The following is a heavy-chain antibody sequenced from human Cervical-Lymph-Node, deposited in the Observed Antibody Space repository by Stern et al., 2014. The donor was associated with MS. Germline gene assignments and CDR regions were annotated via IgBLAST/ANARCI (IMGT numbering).Heavy chain of an antibody. CDR3: AGGSGTAYDLRGDY. Sequence: VQLVESGAEAKAPGASMKVSCRASGYIFTDYYLHWVRQAPGQGLEWLGWINPNSGGTNYAQNFQGRVTMTRDTSISTAYMELRWLGYADTAVYYCAGGSGTAYDLRGDYWGQGTLVTVSS. CDR2: INPNSGGT. J-gene: IGHJ4*01. CDR1: GYIFTDYY. D-gene: IGHD3-3*01. V-gene: IGHV1-2*02.